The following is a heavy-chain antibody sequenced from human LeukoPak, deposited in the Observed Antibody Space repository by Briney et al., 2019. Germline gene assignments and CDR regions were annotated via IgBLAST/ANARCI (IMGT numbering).Heavy chain of an antibody. CDR1: GGSFSGYY. V-gene: IGHV4-34*01. Sequence: PSETLSLTCAVYGGSFSGYYWSWIRQPPGKGLEWIGEINHSGSTNYNPSLKSRVTISVDTSKNQFSLKLSSVTAADTAVYYCARAGSSGWDFDYWGQGTLVTVSS. J-gene: IGHJ4*02. CDR3: ARAGSSGWDFDY. D-gene: IGHD6-19*01. CDR2: INHSGST.